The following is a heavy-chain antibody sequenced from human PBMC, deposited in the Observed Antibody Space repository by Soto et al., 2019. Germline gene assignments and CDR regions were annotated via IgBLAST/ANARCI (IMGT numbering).Heavy chain of an antibody. Sequence: QVQLVQSGAEVKKPVASVKVSCKASGYDFSSYGISWVRQAPGQGLEWMGWISASNGNRDYAQQFQGRVTMTSDTSRTTAYMELRSLRSDDTAVYYCVRDPQRNDYWGQGTLVNVSS. V-gene: IGHV1-18*04. D-gene: IGHD2-2*01. CDR1: GYDFSSYG. CDR3: VRDPQRNDY. J-gene: IGHJ4*02. CDR2: ISASNGNR.